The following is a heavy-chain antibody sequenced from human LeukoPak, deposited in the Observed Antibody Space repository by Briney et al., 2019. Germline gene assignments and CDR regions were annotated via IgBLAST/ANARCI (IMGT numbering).Heavy chain of an antibody. CDR1: GGSISSYY. CDR3: ARQAGGTSGPFDY. D-gene: IGHD4-23*01. J-gene: IGHJ4*02. V-gene: IGHV4-59*08. CDR2: IYHSEST. Sequence: SETLSLTCTVSGGSISSYYCSWIRQPPGKGLEWIGYIYHSESTNYNPSLKSRVTISVDTSKNQFSLKLSSVTAADTAVYYCARQAGGTSGPFDYWGQGTLVTVSS.